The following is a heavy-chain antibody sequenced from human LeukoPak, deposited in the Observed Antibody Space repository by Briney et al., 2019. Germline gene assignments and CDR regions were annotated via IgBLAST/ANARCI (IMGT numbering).Heavy chain of an antibody. J-gene: IGHJ6*02. CDR1: GGSISSGGYS. CDR3: ARGGAATVTTDYYGMDV. V-gene: IGHV4-30-2*01. Sequence: SETLSLTCAVSGGSISSGGYSWSWTRQPPGKGLEWIGYIYHSGSTYYNPSLKSRVTISVDRSKNQFSLKLSSVTAADTAVYYCARGGAATVTTDYYGMDVWGQGTTVTVSS. CDR2: IYHSGST. D-gene: IGHD4-11*01.